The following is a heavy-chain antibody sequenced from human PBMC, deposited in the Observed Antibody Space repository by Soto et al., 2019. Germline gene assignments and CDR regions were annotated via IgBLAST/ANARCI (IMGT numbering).Heavy chain of an antibody. CDR3: ARRGPVYYDILTGYDTDYYYYGMDV. CDR2: ISAYNGNT. D-gene: IGHD3-9*01. Sequence: AASVKVSCKASGYTFTSYGISWVRQAPGQGLEWMGWISAYNGNTNYAQKLQGRVTMTTDTSTSTAYMELRSLRSDDTAVYYCARRGPVYYDILTGYDTDYYYYGMDVWGQGTTVTVSS. J-gene: IGHJ6*02. CDR1: GYTFTSYG. V-gene: IGHV1-18*04.